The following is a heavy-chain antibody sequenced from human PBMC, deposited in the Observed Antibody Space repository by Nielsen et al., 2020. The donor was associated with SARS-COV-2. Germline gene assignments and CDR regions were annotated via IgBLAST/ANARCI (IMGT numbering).Heavy chain of an antibody. CDR3: ARASASARNPSQDYYYGMDV. J-gene: IGHJ6*02. Sequence: SVKVSCKASGYTFTSYAMHWVRQAPGQRLEWMGGIIPIFGTANYAQKFQGRVTITADESTSTAYMELSSLRSEDTAVYYCARASASARNPSQDYYYGMDVWGQGTTVTVSS. CDR2: IIPIFGTA. D-gene: IGHD1-14*01. V-gene: IGHV1-69*13. CDR1: GYTFTSYA.